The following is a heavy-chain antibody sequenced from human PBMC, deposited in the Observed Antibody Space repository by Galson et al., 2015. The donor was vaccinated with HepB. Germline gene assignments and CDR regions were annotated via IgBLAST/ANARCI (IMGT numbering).Heavy chain of an antibody. Sequence: SVKVSCKAPGGTFSSYAISWVRQAPGQGLEWMGRIIPILGIANYAQKFQGRVTITADKSTSTAYMELSSLRSEDTAVYYCATSSGIAAALYFDYWGQGTLVTVSS. CDR1: GGTFSSYA. D-gene: IGHD6-13*01. J-gene: IGHJ4*02. CDR3: ATSSGIAAALYFDY. CDR2: IIPILGIA. V-gene: IGHV1-69*04.